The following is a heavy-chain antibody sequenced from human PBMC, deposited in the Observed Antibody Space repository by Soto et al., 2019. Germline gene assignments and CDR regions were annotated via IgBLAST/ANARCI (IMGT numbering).Heavy chain of an antibody. V-gene: IGHV4-59*08. D-gene: IGHD1-26*01. Sequence: QVQLQESGPGLVKPSETLSLTCSVSGGSITSHYWTWVRQPPGKGLDWIGYMYYSGWTNYNHSLKSGVPVSIDPSKNQFSRQMSSITAADTAVYYCARGVLLAPDVWGQGTTVTVSS. CDR1: GGSITSHY. J-gene: IGHJ6*02. CDR2: MYYSGWT. CDR3: ARGVLLAPDV.